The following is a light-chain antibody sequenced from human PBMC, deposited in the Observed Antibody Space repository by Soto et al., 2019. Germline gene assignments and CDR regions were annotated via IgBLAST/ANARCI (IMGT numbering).Light chain of an antibody. CDR1: QSVINN. CDR2: GAS. Sequence: EIVMTQSPATLSVSPGERATLSCRATQSVINNLAWYQQKPGQAPRLLIYGASTMATGIPARFTGSGSETEFTLTIDRLQSEDFAVYYCQQYTNWPISFGGGTMVEIK. V-gene: IGKV3-15*01. J-gene: IGKJ4*01. CDR3: QQYTNWPIS.